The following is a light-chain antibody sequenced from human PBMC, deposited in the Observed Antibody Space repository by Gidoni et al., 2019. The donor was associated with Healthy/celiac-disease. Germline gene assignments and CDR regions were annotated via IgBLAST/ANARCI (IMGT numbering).Light chain of an antibody. CDR1: QGISSA. J-gene: IGKJ4*02. Sequence: AIQLTPSPSSLSASVADRVTITCRASQGISSALAWYQQKPGKAPKLLIYDASSLESGVPSRFSGSGSGTDFTLTSSSLQPEDVATYYCQQFNSYPRFGGGTKVEIK. CDR2: DAS. V-gene: IGKV1-13*02. CDR3: QQFNSYPR.